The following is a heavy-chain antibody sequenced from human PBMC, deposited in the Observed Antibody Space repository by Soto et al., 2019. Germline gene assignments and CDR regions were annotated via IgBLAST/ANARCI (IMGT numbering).Heavy chain of an antibody. J-gene: IGHJ6*02. CDR1: GYTFTGYY. CDR3: ARDLLPSKGIAVAYGMEV. CDR2: INPNSGGT. Sequence: ASVKVSCKASGYTFTGYYMHWVRQAPGQGLEWMGWINPNSGGTNYAQKFQGWVTMTRDTSISTAYMELSRLRSDDTAVYYCARDLLPSKGIAVAYGMEVWGQGTTVTVSS. D-gene: IGHD6-19*01. V-gene: IGHV1-2*04.